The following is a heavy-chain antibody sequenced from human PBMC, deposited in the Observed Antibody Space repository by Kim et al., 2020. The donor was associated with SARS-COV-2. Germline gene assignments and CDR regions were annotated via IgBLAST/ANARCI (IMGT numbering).Heavy chain of an antibody. V-gene: IGHV3-13*04. Sequence: GGSLRLSCAASEFTLSDYDIHWVRQATGKGLEWVSGIGSAGDTHYSDSAKGRFTISRENAGNSVYLQMNSLKAGDTAIYYCARKRPITGLDVWGQGTTVTV. CDR2: IGSAGDT. CDR3: ARKRPITGLDV. D-gene: IGHD3-3*01. CDR1: EFTLSDYD. J-gene: IGHJ6*02.